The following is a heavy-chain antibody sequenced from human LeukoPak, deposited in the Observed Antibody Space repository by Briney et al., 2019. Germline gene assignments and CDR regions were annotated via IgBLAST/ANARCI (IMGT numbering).Heavy chain of an antibody. CDR2: IYYDGTA. CDR1: GGPLGSYY. CDR3: ARGSSSPWGGYYYYGMDV. D-gene: IGHD6-6*01. J-gene: IGHJ6*02. Sequence: SETLSLTCSVSGGPLGSYYWSWIRQPPGKGLEWIAYIYYDGTANYNPSLKSRVTISVDTSKNQFSLKLSSVTAADTAVYYCARGSSSPWGGYYYYGMDVWGQGTTVTVSS. V-gene: IGHV4-59*12.